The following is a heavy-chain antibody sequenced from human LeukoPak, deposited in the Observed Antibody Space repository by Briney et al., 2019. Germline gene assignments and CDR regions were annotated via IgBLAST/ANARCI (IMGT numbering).Heavy chain of an antibody. V-gene: IGHV3-48*02. CDR2: ISSSTNTI. J-gene: IGHJ3*02. Sequence: LPGGSLRLSCAASGFTFSSYSMNWVRQAPGKGLEWVSYISSSTNTIYYADSVKGRFTISRDNAKNSLFLQMNSLRDEDTAVYYCARGGYGANDDAFDIWGQGTMVTVSS. CDR3: ARGGYGANDDAFDI. D-gene: IGHD4-23*01. CDR1: GFTFSSYS.